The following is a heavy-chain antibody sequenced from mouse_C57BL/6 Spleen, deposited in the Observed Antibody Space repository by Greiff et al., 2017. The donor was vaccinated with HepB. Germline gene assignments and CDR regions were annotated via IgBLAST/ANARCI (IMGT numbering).Heavy chain of an antibody. CDR2: INPGSGGT. CDR3: ARRTVVANYYAMDY. CDR1: GYAFTNYL. J-gene: IGHJ4*01. Sequence: VQLQQSGAELVRPGTSVKVSCKASGYAFTNYLIEWVKQRPGQGLEWIGVINPGSGGTNYNEKFKGKATLTADKSSSTAYMQLSSLTSEDSAVYFCARRTVVANYYAMDYWGQGTSVTVSS. V-gene: IGHV1-54*01. D-gene: IGHD1-1*01.